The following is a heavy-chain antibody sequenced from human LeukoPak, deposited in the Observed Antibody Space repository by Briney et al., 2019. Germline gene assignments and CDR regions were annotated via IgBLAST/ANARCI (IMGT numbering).Heavy chain of an antibody. CDR1: GFTVSSNY. V-gene: IGHV3-53*01. CDR3: ARYWNDRYFDY. CDR2: INNFGGST. J-gene: IGHJ4*02. D-gene: IGHD1-1*01. Sequence: HPGGSLRLSCAASGFTVSSNYMSWVRQAPGKGLEWVSVINNFGGSTFYADSVKGRFTISRDNSKSTLYLQMNSLRAEDTAVYYCARYWNDRYFDYWGRGTLVTVSS.